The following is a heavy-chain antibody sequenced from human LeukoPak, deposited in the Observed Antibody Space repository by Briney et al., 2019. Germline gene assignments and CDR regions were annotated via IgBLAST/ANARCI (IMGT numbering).Heavy chain of an antibody. D-gene: IGHD3-10*01. Sequence: PGGSLRLSCAAPGFAFSNYAMSWVRQAPGKGLEWVSSLGGGGDSRYYADSVMGRFTISRDNSKNTLYLQMNSLRAEDTAVYYCAKAVRSMVTRGGYLDSWGQGTLVTVSS. J-gene: IGHJ4*02. CDR3: AKAVRSMVTRGGYLDS. CDR1: GFAFSNYA. CDR2: LGGGGDSR. V-gene: IGHV3-23*01.